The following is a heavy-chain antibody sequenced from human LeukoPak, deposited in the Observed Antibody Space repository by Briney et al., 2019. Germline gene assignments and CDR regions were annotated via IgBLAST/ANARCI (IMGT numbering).Heavy chain of an antibody. CDR2: IGTAGDT. V-gene: IGHV3-13*01. CDR3: ARASGYYVWGSYRPFHFDY. CDR1: GFTFSSYD. J-gene: IGHJ4*02. D-gene: IGHD3-16*02. Sequence: GGSLRLSCAASGFTFSSYDMHWVRQATGEGLEWVSAIGTAGDTYYPGSVKGRFTISRENAKNSLYLQMNSLRAEDTAVYYCARASGYYVWGSYRPFHFDYWGQGTLVTVSS.